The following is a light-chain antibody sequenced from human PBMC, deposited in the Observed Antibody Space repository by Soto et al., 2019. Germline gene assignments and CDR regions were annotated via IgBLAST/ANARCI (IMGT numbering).Light chain of an antibody. CDR3: QQYYSPHYT. CDR2: WAS. Sequence: DIVMTQSPDSLAVSLGERATINCKSSQSVLYSSNNKNYLGWYQQKPGQTPKLLIYWASTRDSGVPDRFSGSGSGTDFTLTISSLQAEDVAVYYFQQYYSPHYTFGHGTSLEIK. CDR1: QSVLYSSNNKNY. J-gene: IGKJ2*01. V-gene: IGKV4-1*01.